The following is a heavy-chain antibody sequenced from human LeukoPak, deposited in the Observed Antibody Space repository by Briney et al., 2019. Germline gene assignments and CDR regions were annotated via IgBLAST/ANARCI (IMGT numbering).Heavy chain of an antibody. CDR2: INPNSGAT. J-gene: IGHJ5*02. D-gene: IGHD3-10*01. Sequence: ASVKVSCKASEYTFTGYYMHWVRQAPGQGLEWMGWINPNSGATNYAQKFQGRVTMTRDTSISTAYMELSRLTSDDTAVYFCARGRFGEWDNWFDPWGQGTLVTVSS. CDR3: ARGRFGEWDNWFDP. V-gene: IGHV1-2*02. CDR1: EYTFTGYY.